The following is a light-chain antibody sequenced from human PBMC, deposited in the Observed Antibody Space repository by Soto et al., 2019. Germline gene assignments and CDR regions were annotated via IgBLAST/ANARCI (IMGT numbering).Light chain of an antibody. Sequence: QSVLTQPSSASGSPGQSVSISCTGTSRDIGAYNYVSWYLQHPGKAPQLIIYQVNKRPSGVPDRFSGSKSGNTASLTVSGLQPEDEADFYCTSYAGNNNFVFGTGTKVTVL. V-gene: IGLV2-8*01. CDR3: TSYAGNNNFV. CDR1: SRDIGAYNY. J-gene: IGLJ1*01. CDR2: QVN.